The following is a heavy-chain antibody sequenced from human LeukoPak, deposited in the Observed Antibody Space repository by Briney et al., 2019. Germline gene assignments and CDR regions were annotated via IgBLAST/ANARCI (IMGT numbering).Heavy chain of an antibody. J-gene: IGHJ4*02. D-gene: IGHD6-13*01. CDR3: APTNSWSYYFDY. V-gene: IGHV1-2*02. CDR1: GYTFTGYY. CDR2: INPNGGGT. Sequence: ASVKVSCKASGYTFTGYYIHWVRQAPGQGLEWMGWINPNGGGTTYAQKFQGRVTMTRDTSISTAYMELSRLRSDDTAVYYCAPTNSWSYYFDYWGQGTLVTVSS.